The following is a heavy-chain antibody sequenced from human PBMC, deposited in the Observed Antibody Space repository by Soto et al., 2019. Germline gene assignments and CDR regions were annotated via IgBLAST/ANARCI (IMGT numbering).Heavy chain of an antibody. Sequence: QVQLVQSGTEVKRPGDSVEVSCKASGYTFTGYYVHWVRQAPGQGLEWMGWINPNSGDTYLAQRFQGRVTMNRDTSIRTAYMELRGLTSDDTAEYYCAKGGAIVAAGTRVYLYNAMDVWGQGTTVTVSS. CDR2: INPNSGDT. D-gene: IGHD1-26*01. CDR1: GYTFTGYY. J-gene: IGHJ6*02. V-gene: IGHV1-2*02. CDR3: AKGGAIVAAGTRVYLYNAMDV.